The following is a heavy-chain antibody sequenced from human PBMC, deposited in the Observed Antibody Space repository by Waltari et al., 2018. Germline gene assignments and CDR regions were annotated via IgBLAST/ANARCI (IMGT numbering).Heavy chain of an antibody. CDR3: AKDLRSGFTYYYYMDV. D-gene: IGHD3-10*01. V-gene: IGHV3-23*03. CDR1: GFTFSSYA. J-gene: IGHJ6*03. Sequence: EVQLLEYGGGLVQPGGSLRLSCAASGFTFSSYAMSWVRQAPGKGLEWVSVIYSGGSTYYADSVKGRFTISRDNSKNTLYLQMNSLRAEDTAVYYCAKDLRSGFTYYYYMDVWGKGTTVTVSS. CDR2: IYSGGST.